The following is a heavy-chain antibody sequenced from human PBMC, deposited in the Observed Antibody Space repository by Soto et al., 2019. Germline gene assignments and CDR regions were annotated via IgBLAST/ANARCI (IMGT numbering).Heavy chain of an antibody. J-gene: IGHJ4*02. D-gene: IGHD2-15*01. CDR2: INHSGST. Sequence: SETLSLTCAVYGGSFSGYYWSWIRQPPGKGLEWIGEINHSGSTNYNLSLKSRVTISVDTSKNQFSLKLSSVTAADTAVYYCASYLGYCSGGSCGNYFDYWGQGTLVTVSS. V-gene: IGHV4-34*01. CDR1: GGSFSGYY. CDR3: ASYLGYCSGGSCGNYFDY.